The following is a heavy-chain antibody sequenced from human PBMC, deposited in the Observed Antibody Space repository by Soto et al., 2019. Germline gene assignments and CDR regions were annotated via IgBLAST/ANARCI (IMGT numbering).Heavy chain of an antibody. J-gene: IGHJ4*02. CDR3: ARDGDVNTGFGKDY. CDR1: GFTFSSYG. CDR2: IWHDGGNK. V-gene: IGHV3-33*01. D-gene: IGHD3-16*01. Sequence: PGGSLRLSCAASGFTFSSYGMHWVRQAPGKGLEWVAFIWHDGGNKFYEESVKGRFTISRDNSKNTLYLQMTSLSAEDTAMYYCARDGDVNTGFGKDYWGQGTMVTVSS.